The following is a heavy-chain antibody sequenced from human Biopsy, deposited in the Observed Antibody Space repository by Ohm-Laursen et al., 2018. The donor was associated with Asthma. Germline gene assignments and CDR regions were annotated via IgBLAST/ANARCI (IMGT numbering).Heavy chain of an antibody. J-gene: IGHJ6*02. V-gene: IGHV3-33*08. CDR3: ARDLGTTRMDV. D-gene: IGHD1-1*01. CDR1: GFVFSQCG. Sequence: SLRLSCTASGFVFSQCGIHWVRQAPGKGLEWVAVIWYDGGYKDNVDSVKGRFTISRDNSKNTLYLQMNSLRAEDTAVYYCARDLGTTRMDVWGQGTTVTVSS. CDR2: IWYDGGYK.